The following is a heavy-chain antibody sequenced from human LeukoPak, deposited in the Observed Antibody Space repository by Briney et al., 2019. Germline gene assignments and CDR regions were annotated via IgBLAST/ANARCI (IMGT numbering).Heavy chain of an antibody. V-gene: IGHV3-53*01. CDR2: IYSGGRT. Sequence: GGSLRLSCAASGFTVSSNYMTWVRQAPGKGLEWVSVIYSGGRTYYADSVKGRFTISRDNSKNTLYLQMNSLRAEDTAVYYCAKDTYGGYGYWGQGTLVTVSS. D-gene: IGHD5-12*01. CDR1: GFTVSSNY. CDR3: AKDTYGGYGY. J-gene: IGHJ4*02.